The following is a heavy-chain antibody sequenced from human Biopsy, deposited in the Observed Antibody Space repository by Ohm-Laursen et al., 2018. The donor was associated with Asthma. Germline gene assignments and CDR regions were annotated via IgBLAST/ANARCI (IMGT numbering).Heavy chain of an antibody. CDR1: GGTFSNFA. V-gene: IGHV1-69*01. CDR2: IMTVFGTT. J-gene: IGHJ6*02. D-gene: IGHD6-19*01. Sequence: SSVKVSCKASGGTFSNFAISWVRQAPGQGLEWLGGIMTVFGTTNHAQKIQGRVTITADESTSTAYMEVTSLRSEDTAIYYCARCQVGYSSGWSLLLKKIYYSGMDVWGQGTAVTVS. CDR3: ARCQVGYSSGWSLLLKKIYYSGMDV.